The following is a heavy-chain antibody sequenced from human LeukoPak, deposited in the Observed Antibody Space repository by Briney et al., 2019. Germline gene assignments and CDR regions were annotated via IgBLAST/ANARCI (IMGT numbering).Heavy chain of an antibody. D-gene: IGHD5-18*01. V-gene: IGHV3-23*01. CDR1: GFTFSSYA. J-gene: IGHJ4*02. CDR3: AVTWIQLWDY. Sequence: GGSLRLSCAASGFTFSSYAMNWVRQAPGKGLEWVSTISGSGGSKHYADSVEGRFTISRDNSKNTVYLQMNSLRAEDTAIYYCAVTWIQLWDYWGQGTLVTVSS. CDR2: ISGSGGSK.